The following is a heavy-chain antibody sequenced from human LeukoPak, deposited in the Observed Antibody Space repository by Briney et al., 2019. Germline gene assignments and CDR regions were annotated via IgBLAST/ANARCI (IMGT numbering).Heavy chain of an antibody. CDR2: ISAFNGNT. Sequence: ASVKVSCKAFGYSFDTYGFSWVRQAPGQGLEWMGWISAFNGNTNYAQKFQGRVAMTPDTSTSTAYMELRSLRSDDTAVYYCAREYVDYTLNLDYWGQGTLVTVSS. J-gene: IGHJ4*02. CDR3: AREYVDYTLNLDY. D-gene: IGHD4-17*01. CDR1: GYSFDTYG. V-gene: IGHV1-18*01.